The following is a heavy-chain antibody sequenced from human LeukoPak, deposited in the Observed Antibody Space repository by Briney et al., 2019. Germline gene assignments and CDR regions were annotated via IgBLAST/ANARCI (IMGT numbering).Heavy chain of an antibody. J-gene: IGHJ4*02. D-gene: IGHD3-10*01. CDR3: AKYRGFGDSYDS. V-gene: IGHV3-23*01. CDR1: GFPFSKNA. CDR2: IGGSGGST. Sequence: GESLRLSCEASGFPFSKNAMSWVRQAPGKGLEWVSSIGGSGGSTYYADAVKGRFTISRDTSKNTLYLQMNSLRAEDAAVYYCAKYRGFGDSYDSWGQGTLVTVSS.